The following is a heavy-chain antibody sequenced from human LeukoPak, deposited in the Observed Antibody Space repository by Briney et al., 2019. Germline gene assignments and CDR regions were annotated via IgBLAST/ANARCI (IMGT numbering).Heavy chain of an antibody. CDR1: GYTFTSYG. D-gene: IGHD5-12*01. V-gene: IGHV1-18*01. Sequence: GASVKVSCKASGYTFTSYGISWVRQAPGQGREWMGWISAYNGNTNYAQKLQGRVTMTTDTSTSTAYMELRSLRSDDTAVYYCARDSELVATIHSAFDIWGQGTMVTVSS. CDR3: ARDSELVATIHSAFDI. J-gene: IGHJ3*02. CDR2: ISAYNGNT.